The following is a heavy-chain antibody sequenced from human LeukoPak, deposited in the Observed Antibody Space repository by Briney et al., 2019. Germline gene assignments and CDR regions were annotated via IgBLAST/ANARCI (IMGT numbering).Heavy chain of an antibody. CDR3: ARAPTFSGWFDY. J-gene: IGHJ4*02. D-gene: IGHD6-19*01. CDR1: GFTFTSYS. Sequence: NPGGSLRLSFAASGFTFTSYSMNWVRQAPGKGLEWVSSISSSGSYIYYADSVKGRFTISRDNAKNSLYLQMNSLRVEDTAVYYCARAPTFSGWFDYWGQGTLVTVSS. V-gene: IGHV3-21*01. CDR2: ISSSGSYI.